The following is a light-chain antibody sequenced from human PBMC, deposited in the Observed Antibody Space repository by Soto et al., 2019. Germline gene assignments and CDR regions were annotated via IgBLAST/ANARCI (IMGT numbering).Light chain of an antibody. J-gene: IGKJ1*01. Sequence: EIVMTQSPATLSVSPGERATLSCRASQSVSSNLAWYQQKPGQAPRLLIYGASTRATGIPARFSGSGSGTEFTLTISSLQSEDFAVYYCQQYNNWPPKRTFGQRTKVEIK. CDR3: QQYNNWPPKRT. CDR2: GAS. CDR1: QSVSSN. V-gene: IGKV3-15*01.